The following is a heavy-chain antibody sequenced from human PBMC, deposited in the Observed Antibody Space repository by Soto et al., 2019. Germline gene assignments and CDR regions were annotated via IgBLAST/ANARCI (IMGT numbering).Heavy chain of an antibody. D-gene: IGHD2-2*01. CDR3: AKDRPPDIVVVPAAIYDWFDP. CDR1: GFTFISYG. V-gene: IGHV3-30*18. Sequence: GGSLRLSCASSGFTFISYGMHWVRQAPGKGLEWVAVISYDGSNKYYADSVKGRFTISRDNSKNTLYLQMNSLRAEDTAVYYCAKDRPPDIVVVPAAIYDWFDPWGQGTLVTVSS. J-gene: IGHJ5*02. CDR2: ISYDGSNK.